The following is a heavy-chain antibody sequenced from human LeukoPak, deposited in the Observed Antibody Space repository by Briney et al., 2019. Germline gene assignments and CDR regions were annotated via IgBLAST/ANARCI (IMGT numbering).Heavy chain of an antibody. J-gene: IGHJ4*02. CDR2: MSGSGARA. V-gene: IGHV3-23*01. CDR1: GFTFRNYG. CDR3: AKGYYYDNSGESYFDY. D-gene: IGHD3-22*01. Sequence: PGGSLRLSCAASGFTFRNYGMNWVRQAPGKGLEWVSLMSGSGARAYHADSVKGRFTISRDNSKNTLYLHMNSLRAEDTAVYYCAKGYYYDNSGESYFDYWGQGTLVTVSS.